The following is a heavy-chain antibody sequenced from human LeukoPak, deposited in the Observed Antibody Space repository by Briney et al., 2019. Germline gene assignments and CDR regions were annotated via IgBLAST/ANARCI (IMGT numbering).Heavy chain of an antibody. D-gene: IGHD2-2*01. CDR3: ARLGYCSSTSCYADY. CDR1: GFTFSSYS. Sequence: NPGGSLRLSCAASGFTFSSYSMNWVRQAPGKGLEWVSSISSSSSYIYYADSVKGRFTISRDNAKNSLYLQMNSLRAEDTAVYYCARLGYCSSTSCYADYWGQGTLVTVSS. CDR2: ISSSSSYI. J-gene: IGHJ4*02. V-gene: IGHV3-21*01.